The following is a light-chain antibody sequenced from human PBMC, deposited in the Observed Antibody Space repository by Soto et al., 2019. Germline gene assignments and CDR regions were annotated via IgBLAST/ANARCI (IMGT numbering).Light chain of an antibody. CDR3: LQDHDDSWT. J-gene: IGKJ1*01. CDR1: QSISSY. V-gene: IGKV1-39*01. CDR2: AAS. Sequence: DIQMTQSPSSLSASVGYRFTITCRASQSISSYLNWYQQKPGKAPKLLIYAASSLQSGVPSRFRGSRSGTEFTLTVSSLQPEDFATYYCLQDHDDSWTFGQGTTVDIK.